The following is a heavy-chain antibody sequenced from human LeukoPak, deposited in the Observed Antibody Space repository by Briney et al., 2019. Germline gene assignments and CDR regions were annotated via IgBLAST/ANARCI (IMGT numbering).Heavy chain of an antibody. CDR1: GYSISSGYY. CDR2: IYHSGST. D-gene: IGHD1-26*01. CDR3: ARGEWGPAFDY. V-gene: IGHV4-38-2*01. J-gene: IGHJ4*02. Sequence: SETLSLTCAVSGYSISSGYYWGWIRQPPGKGLEWIGSIYHSGSTYYNPSLKSRVTISVDTTKNQFSLKLSSVTAADTAVYYCARGEWGPAFDYWGQGTLVTVSS.